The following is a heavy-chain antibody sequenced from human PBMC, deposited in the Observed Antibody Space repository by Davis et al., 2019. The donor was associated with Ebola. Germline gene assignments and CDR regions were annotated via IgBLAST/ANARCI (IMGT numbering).Heavy chain of an antibody. V-gene: IGHV3-33*01. CDR1: GFTFNTYA. Sequence: GESLKISCAASGFTFNTYAMHWVRQAPGKGLEWVAVIWYDGSNKYYADSVKGRFTISRDNSKNTLYLQMNSLRAEDTAVYYCARGHGWYSSGCDYWGQGTLVTVSS. J-gene: IGHJ4*02. CDR3: ARGHGWYSSGCDY. D-gene: IGHD6-19*01. CDR2: IWYDGSNK.